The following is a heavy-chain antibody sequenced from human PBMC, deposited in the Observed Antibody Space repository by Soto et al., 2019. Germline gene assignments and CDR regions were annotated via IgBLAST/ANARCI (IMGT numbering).Heavy chain of an antibody. CDR3: GRYYGSGSYYGEYYYYGMDV. J-gene: IGHJ6*02. D-gene: IGHD3-10*01. Sequence: SAKVSCKASGGTFSSYATSWVRQAPGQGLEWMGGIVPIFGTANYAQKFQGRVTITADESTSTAYMELSSLRSEDTAVYYCGRYYGSGSYYGEYYYYGMDVWGRGTTVTVS. CDR2: IVPIFGTA. V-gene: IGHV1-69*13. CDR1: GGTFSSYA.